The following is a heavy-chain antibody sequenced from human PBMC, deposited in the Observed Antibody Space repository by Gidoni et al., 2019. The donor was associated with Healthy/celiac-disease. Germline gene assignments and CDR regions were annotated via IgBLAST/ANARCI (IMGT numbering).Heavy chain of an antibody. CDR3: AKDRGYCSGGSCYPARWFDP. Sequence: EVQLLESGGGLVQPGGSLRLSCAASGFTFSSYAMSWVRQAPGKGLEGVSAISGSGGSTYYADSVKGRFTISRDNSKNTLYLQMNSLRAEDTAVYYCAKDRGYCSGGSCYPARWFDPWGQGTLVTVSS. CDR2: ISGSGGST. CDR1: GFTFSSYA. J-gene: IGHJ5*02. D-gene: IGHD2-15*01. V-gene: IGHV3-23*01.